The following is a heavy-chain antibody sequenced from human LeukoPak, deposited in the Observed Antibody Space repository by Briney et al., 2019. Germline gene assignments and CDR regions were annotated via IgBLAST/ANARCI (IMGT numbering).Heavy chain of an antibody. CDR2: IYYSGST. D-gene: IGHD1-26*01. Sequence: SETLSLTCTVSGGSISSYYWSWIRQHPGKGLEWIGYIYYSGSTYYNPSLKSRVTISVDTSKNQFSLRLSSVTAADTAVYYCARDLGGSYYGDAFDIWGRGTMVTVSS. V-gene: IGHV4-59*06. CDR1: GGSISSYY. J-gene: IGHJ3*02. CDR3: ARDLGGSYYGDAFDI.